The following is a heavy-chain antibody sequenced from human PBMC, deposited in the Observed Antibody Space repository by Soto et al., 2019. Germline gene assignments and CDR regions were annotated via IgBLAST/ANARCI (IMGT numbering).Heavy chain of an antibody. D-gene: IGHD1-1*01. Sequence: GASVKVSCKASGYTFTGYDMHWVRQAPGQGLEWMGWINPNSGGTNYAQKFQGWVTMTRDTSISTAYMELSRLRSDDTAVYYCASTPSSYSWNPYVLDYWGQGTLVIVSS. J-gene: IGHJ4*02. CDR1: GYTFTGYD. V-gene: IGHV1-2*04. CDR3: ASTPSSYSWNPYVLDY. CDR2: INPNSGGT.